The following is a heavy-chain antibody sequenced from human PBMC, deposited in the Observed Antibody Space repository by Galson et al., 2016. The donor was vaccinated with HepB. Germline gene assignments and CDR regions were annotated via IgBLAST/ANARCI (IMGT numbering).Heavy chain of an antibody. Sequence: SLRLSCAASGSTFSINSMSWVRQAPGKGLEWIAAIASSSSYTYYRDPVKGRFTISRDNAKNSLYLQMDSLRAEDTAVYYCATGGWMAASHFWGQGTLVTVSS. CDR3: ATGGWMAASHF. CDR2: IASSSSYT. V-gene: IGHV3-21*01. J-gene: IGHJ4*02. D-gene: IGHD5-24*01. CDR1: GSTFSINS.